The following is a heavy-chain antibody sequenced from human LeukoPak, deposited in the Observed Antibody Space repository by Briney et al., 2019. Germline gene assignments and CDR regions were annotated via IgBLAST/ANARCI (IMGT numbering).Heavy chain of an antibody. Sequence: PGGSLRLSCAASGFTFDDYGMSWVRQGPGKGLEWVSGINWNGGRTGYADSVKGRFTISRDNAKNSLYLQMNSLRAEDTALYYCVKDRRNPYRPEGPFDPWGQGTLVTVSS. D-gene: IGHD1-14*01. CDR1: GFTFDDYG. CDR3: VKDRRNPYRPEGPFDP. CDR2: INWNGGRT. J-gene: IGHJ5*02. V-gene: IGHV3-20*04.